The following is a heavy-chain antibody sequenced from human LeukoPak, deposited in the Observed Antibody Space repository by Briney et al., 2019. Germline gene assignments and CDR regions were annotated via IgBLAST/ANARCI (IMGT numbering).Heavy chain of an antibody. CDR3: AKDFVRYNIQFDY. CDR2: ISGGGAGT. Sequence: PGGSLRLSCAASGFTFSNVWMNWVRQAPGKGLEWVSSISGGGAGTYYADSVRGRFTISRDNSKNTLYLQMDSLRAEDTALYYCAKDFVRYNIQFDYWGQGALVTVSS. D-gene: IGHD1-14*01. CDR1: GFTFSNVW. J-gene: IGHJ4*02. V-gene: IGHV3-23*01.